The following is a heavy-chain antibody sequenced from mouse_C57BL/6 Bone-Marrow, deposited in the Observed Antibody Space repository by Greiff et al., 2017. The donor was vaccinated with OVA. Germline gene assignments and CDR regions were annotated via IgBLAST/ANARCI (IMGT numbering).Heavy chain of an antibody. V-gene: IGHV1-61*01. CDR1: GYTFTSYW. Sequence: QVQLKQPGAELVRPGSSVKLSCKASGYTFTSYWMDWVKQRPGQGLEWIGNIYPSDSETHYNQKFKDKATLTVDKSSSTAYMQLSSLTSEDSAVYYGARDYGSSYYFDYWGQGTTLTVSS. CDR2: IYPSDSET. J-gene: IGHJ2*01. D-gene: IGHD1-1*01. CDR3: ARDYGSSYYFDY.